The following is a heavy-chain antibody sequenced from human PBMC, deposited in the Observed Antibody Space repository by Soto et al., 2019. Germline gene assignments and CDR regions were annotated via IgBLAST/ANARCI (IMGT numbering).Heavy chain of an antibody. CDR1: GGSISSNY. D-gene: IGHD6-13*01. J-gene: IGHJ4*02. V-gene: IGHV4-59*01. CDR3: ARYRREAVAGYTLDN. CDR2: VYNSGST. Sequence: PSETLSLTCTVSGGSISSNYWTWIRQPPGKGLEWIGYVYNSGSTNYNPSLKSRVTISEDTSKSQFSLKVNSMTAADTAVYYCARYRREAVAGYTLDNWGQGILVTVSS.